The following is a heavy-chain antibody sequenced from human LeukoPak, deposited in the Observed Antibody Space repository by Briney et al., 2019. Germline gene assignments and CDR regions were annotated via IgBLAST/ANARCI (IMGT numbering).Heavy chain of an antibody. J-gene: IGHJ5*02. CDR1: GYTFTNYY. D-gene: IGHD6-6*01. CDR3: ARSEFSRAIYFDP. CDR2: IDPSGGST. Sequence: ASVKVSCKASGYTFTNYYMHWVRQAPGRGLEWMGIIDPSGGSTTYAQNFQGRVTMTRDTSTSTVYVNLTSLRSEDTAVYYCARSEFSRAIYFDPWGQGTLVTVSS. V-gene: IGHV1-46*01.